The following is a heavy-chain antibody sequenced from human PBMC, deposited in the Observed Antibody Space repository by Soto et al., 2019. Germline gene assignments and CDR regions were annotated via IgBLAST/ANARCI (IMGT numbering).Heavy chain of an antibody. V-gene: IGHV4-59*01. CDR1: GGSISSYY. CDR2: IYYSGST. CDR3: ARGTRDFDY. Sequence: QVQLQESGPGLVKPSETLSLTCTVSGGSISSYYWSWIRQPPGKGLEWIGYIYYSGSTNYNPSLTSRVTITVDPSKNHFSLKLSSVTAADTAVYYCARGTRDFDYWGQGTLVTVSS. J-gene: IGHJ4*02.